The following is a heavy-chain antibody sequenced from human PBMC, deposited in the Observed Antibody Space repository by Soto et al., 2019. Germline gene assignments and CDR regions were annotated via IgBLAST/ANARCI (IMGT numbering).Heavy chain of an antibody. D-gene: IGHD6-13*01. CDR3: AREVGSSKINYYYYYMDV. CDR1: GFTFSSYA. J-gene: IGHJ6*03. Sequence: GGSLRLSCAASGFTFSSYAMHWVRQAPGKGLEYVSAISSNGGSTYYANSVKGRFTISRDNSKNTLYLQMGSLRAEDMAVYYCAREVGSSKINYYYYYMDVWGKGTTVTVSS. V-gene: IGHV3-64*01. CDR2: ISSNGGST.